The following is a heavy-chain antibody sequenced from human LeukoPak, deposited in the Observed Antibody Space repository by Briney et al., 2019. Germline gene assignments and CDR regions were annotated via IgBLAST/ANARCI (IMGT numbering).Heavy chain of an antibody. D-gene: IGHD5-18*01. V-gene: IGHV1-8*01. J-gene: IGHJ6*03. CDR1: GYTFTSYD. Sequence: ASVKVSCKASGYTFTSYDINWVRQATGQGLEWMGWMNPNSGNTGYAQKFQGRVTMTRNTSISTAYMELSSLRSEDTAVYYCARGPTAMVMYYYYYYMDVWGKGTTVTVSS. CDR2: MNPNSGNT. CDR3: ARGPTAMVMYYYYYYMDV.